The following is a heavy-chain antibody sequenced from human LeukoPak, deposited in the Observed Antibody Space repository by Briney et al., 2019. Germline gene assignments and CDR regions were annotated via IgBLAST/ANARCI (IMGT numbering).Heavy chain of an antibody. J-gene: IGHJ4*02. V-gene: IGHV3-21*01. CDR3: ASTGSDSSGWYRFLDY. Sequence: GGSLRLSCAASGFTFSSYWMHWVRQAPGKGLEWVSSISSSSSYIYYADSVKGRFTISRDNAKNSLYLQMNSLRAEDTAVYYCASTGSDSSGWYRFLDYWGQGTLVTVSS. CDR2: ISSSSSYI. D-gene: IGHD6-19*01. CDR1: GFTFSSYW.